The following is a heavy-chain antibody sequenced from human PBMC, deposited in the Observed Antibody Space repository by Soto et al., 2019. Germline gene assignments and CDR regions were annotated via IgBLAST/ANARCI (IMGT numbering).Heavy chain of an antibody. D-gene: IGHD6-13*01. V-gene: IGHV3-30*18. CDR3: AKGSAAGTYYYYYALDV. J-gene: IGHJ6*02. CDR2: ISYDGSHK. CDR1: AFSFSSYG. Sequence: QVQLVESGGGVVQPGRSLRLSCAASAFSFSSYGMHWVRQAPGKGLEWVAVISYDGSHKYYADSVKGRFTISRDNSKNTLYLQMNSLRAEDTALFYCAKGSAAGTYYYYYALDVCGQGTTVTVSS.